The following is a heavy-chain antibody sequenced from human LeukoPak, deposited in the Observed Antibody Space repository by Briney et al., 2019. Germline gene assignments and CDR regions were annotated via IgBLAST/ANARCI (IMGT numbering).Heavy chain of an antibody. D-gene: IGHD6-19*01. CDR2: ISWDGGST. Sequence: GGSLRLSCAASGFTFDDYAMHWVRQAPGKGLEWVSLISWDGGSTYYADSVKGRFTISRDNSKNSLYLQMNSLRGEDTALYYCAKDSAAVARQFDYWDQGTLVTVSS. V-gene: IGHV3-43D*03. CDR3: AKDSAAVARQFDY. CDR1: GFTFDDYA. J-gene: IGHJ4*02.